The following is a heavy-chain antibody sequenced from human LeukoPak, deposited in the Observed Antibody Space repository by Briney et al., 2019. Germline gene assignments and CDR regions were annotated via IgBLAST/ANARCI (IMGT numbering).Heavy chain of an antibody. D-gene: IGHD3-10*02. J-gene: IGHJ4*02. V-gene: IGHV3-48*03. CDR2: ISSSGSTI. CDR3: ARGRAFSYYVLRY. CDR1: GFTFSSYE. Sequence: GGSLRLSCAASGFTFSSYEMNWVRQAPGKGLEWVSYISSSGSTIYYADSVKGRFTISRDNAKNSLYLQMNSLRAEDTAVYYCARGRAFSYYVLRYWGQGTLVTVSS.